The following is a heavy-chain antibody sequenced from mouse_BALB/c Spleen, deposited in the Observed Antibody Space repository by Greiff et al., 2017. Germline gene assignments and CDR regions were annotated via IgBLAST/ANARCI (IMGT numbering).Heavy chain of an antibody. J-gene: IGHJ3*01. Sequence: LQQPGSELVRPGASVKLSCKASGYTFTSYWMHWVKQRPGQGLEWIGHIYPGSGSTNYDEKFKSKATLTVDTSSSTAYMQLSSLTSEDSAVYYCTRPGTYPFAYWGQGTLVTVSA. CDR3: TRPGTYPFAY. CDR1: GYTFTSYW. CDR2: IYPGSGST. V-gene: IGHV1S22*01. D-gene: IGHD5-1*01.